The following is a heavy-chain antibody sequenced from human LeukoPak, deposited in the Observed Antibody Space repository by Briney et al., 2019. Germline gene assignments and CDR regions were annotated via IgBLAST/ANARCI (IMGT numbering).Heavy chain of an antibody. CDR2: INPNSGGT. D-gene: IGHD4-23*01. J-gene: IGHJ4*02. CDR1: GYTFTGYY. Sequence: GASVKVSCTASGYTFTGYYMHWVRQAPGQGLEWMGWINPNSGGTNYAQKFQGRVTMTRDTSISTAYMELSRLRSDDTAVYYCARDFYGGNSLYYFDYWGQGTLVTVSS. V-gene: IGHV1-2*02. CDR3: ARDFYGGNSLYYFDY.